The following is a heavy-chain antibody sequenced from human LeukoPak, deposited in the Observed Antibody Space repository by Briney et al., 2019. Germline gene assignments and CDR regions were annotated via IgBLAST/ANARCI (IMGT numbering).Heavy chain of an antibody. CDR2: INSDGSST. D-gene: IGHD3-3*01. V-gene: IGHV3-74*01. CDR1: GFTFSSYW. Sequence: GGSLRLSCAASGFTFSSYWMHWVRQAPGKGLVWVSRINSDGSSTSYAAAEKGRSTISRNNAKNTLYLQMNSLRAEDTAVYYCARDVFWSGFSFDPWGQGPLVTVS. CDR3: ARDVFWSGFSFDP. J-gene: IGHJ5*02.